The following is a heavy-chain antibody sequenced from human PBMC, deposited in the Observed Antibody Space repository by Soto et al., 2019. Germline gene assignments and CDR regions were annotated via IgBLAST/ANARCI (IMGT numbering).Heavy chain of an antibody. CDR2: IYPGDSDT. V-gene: IGHV5-51*01. Sequence: PGESLKISCKGSVYSFTSYWIGWVRQMAGKGLEWMGIIYPGDSDTRYSPSFQGQVTISADKSISTAYLQWSSLKASDTAMYYCARDLDYGGDSDSVDIWGQGTMVTVS. CDR3: ARDLDYGGDSDSVDI. D-gene: IGHD4-17*01. J-gene: IGHJ3*02. CDR1: VYSFTSYW.